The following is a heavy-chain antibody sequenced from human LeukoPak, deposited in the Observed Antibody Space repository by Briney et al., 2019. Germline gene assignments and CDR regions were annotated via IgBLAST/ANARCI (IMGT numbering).Heavy chain of an antibody. Sequence: GESLRISCKGSGYSFTSYWISWARQMPGKGLEWMGRIDPSDSYTNYSPSFQGHVTISADKSISTAYLQWSSLKASDTAMYYCARLPTWDIVAPSERAVIDYWGQGTLVTVSS. V-gene: IGHV5-10-1*01. CDR1: GYSFTSYW. CDR2: IDPSDSYT. J-gene: IGHJ4*02. D-gene: IGHD5-12*01. CDR3: ARLPTWDIVAPSERAVIDY.